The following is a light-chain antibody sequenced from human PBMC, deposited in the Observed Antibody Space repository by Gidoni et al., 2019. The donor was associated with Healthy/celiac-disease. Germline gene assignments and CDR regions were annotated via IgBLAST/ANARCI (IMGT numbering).Light chain of an antibody. CDR2: DAS. Sequence: DIQMTQSPSSLSASVGDRVTITCQASQDISNYLNWYQQKPGKAPKLLIYDASTLETGVPSRFSGSGSGTDFTFTISSLQPEDIATYYWQQYDNLRTFGQGTKLEIK. CDR1: QDISNY. CDR3: QQYDNLRT. J-gene: IGKJ2*01. V-gene: IGKV1-33*01.